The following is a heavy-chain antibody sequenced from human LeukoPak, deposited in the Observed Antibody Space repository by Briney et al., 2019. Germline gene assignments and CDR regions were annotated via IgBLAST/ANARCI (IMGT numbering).Heavy chain of an antibody. CDR1: GFTFSSYG. CDR3: ARVYFYDSSGYLGPFDY. CDR2: ISGSGGST. D-gene: IGHD3-22*01. Sequence: PGGSLRLPCAASGFTFSSYGMSWVRQAPGKGLEWVSAISGSGGSTYYADSVKGRFTISRDNSKNTLYLQMNSLRAEDTAVYYCARVYFYDSSGYLGPFDYWGQGTLVTVSS. J-gene: IGHJ4*02. V-gene: IGHV3-23*01.